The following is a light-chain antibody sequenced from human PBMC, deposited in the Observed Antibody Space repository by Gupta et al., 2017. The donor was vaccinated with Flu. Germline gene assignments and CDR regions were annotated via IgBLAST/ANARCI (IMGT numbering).Light chain of an antibody. V-gene: IGLV3-25*03. J-gene: IGLJ2*01. CDR2: KDT. CDR1: ALSNQY. CDR3: QSADNSGTYVV. Sequence: PSVSVSPGQTARITCSGDALSNQYTYWYQQKPGQAPVLVIFKDTERPSGIPERFSGSTSGTTVTLTICGVQAEDEAAYYCQSADNSGTYVVFGGGTKLTV.